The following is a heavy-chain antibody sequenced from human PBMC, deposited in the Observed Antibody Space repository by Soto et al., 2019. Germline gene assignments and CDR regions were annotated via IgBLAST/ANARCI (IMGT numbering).Heavy chain of an antibody. J-gene: IGHJ4*02. CDR3: ARELTSRGIVVVPAAFDY. CDR1: GFTFSSYS. CDR2: ISSSSSYI. Sequence: GGSLRLSCAASGFTFSSYSMNWVRQAPGKGLEWVSSISSSSSYIYYADSVKGRFTISRDNAKNSLYLQMNSLRAEDTAVYYCARELTSRGIVVVPAAFDYWGQGTLVTVSS. D-gene: IGHD2-2*01. V-gene: IGHV3-21*01.